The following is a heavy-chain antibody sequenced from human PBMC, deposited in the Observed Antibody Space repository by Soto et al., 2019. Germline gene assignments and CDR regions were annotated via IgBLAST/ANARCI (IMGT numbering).Heavy chain of an antibody. CDR3: AMVDNYVTPTPQDV. V-gene: IGHV1-18*01. CDR2: ISPYTGDT. D-gene: IGHD3-16*01. J-gene: IGHJ6*02. Sequence: QVQLVQSGDEMKKPGASVRVSCKASGYIFVNYGIAWVRQAPGQRLEWMGWISPYTGDTHSASKVQGRLTMTTDTSTSTAYMDLGSLTSDDTAVYYCAMVDNYVTPTPQDVWGQGTTVTV. CDR1: GYIFVNYG.